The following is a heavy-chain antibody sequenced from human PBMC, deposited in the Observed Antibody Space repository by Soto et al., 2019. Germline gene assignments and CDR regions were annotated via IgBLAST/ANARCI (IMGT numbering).Heavy chain of an antibody. Sequence: SETLSLTCAVSGDSISSSKWWSWVRQPPGKGLEWIGEIYHSGSTNYNPSLKSRVIISVDKSKNQFSLKLSSVTAADTAVYYCARLGGSYAVPHFDYWGQGTLVTVSS. J-gene: IGHJ4*02. CDR2: IYHSGST. V-gene: IGHV4-4*02. CDR1: GDSISSSKW. CDR3: ARLGGSYAVPHFDY. D-gene: IGHD1-26*01.